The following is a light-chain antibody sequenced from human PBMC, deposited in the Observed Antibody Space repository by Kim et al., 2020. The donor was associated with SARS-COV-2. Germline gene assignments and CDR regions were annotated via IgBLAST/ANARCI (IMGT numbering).Light chain of an antibody. CDR1: QSITRW. J-gene: IGKJ2*01. CDR2: DAS. V-gene: IGKV1-5*01. Sequence: GDRVIITCRASQSITRWLAWYQQKPGKAPKLLIYDASSLKSGVPSRFSGRGSGTEFTLTISILQPDDFGTSYCHQYHSYSHPFGQGTTL. CDR3: HQYHSYSHP.